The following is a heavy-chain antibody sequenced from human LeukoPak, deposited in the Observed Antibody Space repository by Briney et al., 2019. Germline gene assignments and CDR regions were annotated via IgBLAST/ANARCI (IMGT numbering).Heavy chain of an antibody. CDR3: ARARRVTSSNWFDP. D-gene: IGHD5-18*01. CDR1: GGTFSSYA. V-gene: IGHV1-69*05. J-gene: IGHJ5*02. Sequence: GASVKVSCKASGGTFSSYAISWVRQAPGQGLEWMGGIIPIFGTANYAQKFQGGVTMTRDTSTSTVYMELSSLRSEDTAVYYCARARRVTSSNWFDPWGQGTLVTVSS. CDR2: IIPIFGTA.